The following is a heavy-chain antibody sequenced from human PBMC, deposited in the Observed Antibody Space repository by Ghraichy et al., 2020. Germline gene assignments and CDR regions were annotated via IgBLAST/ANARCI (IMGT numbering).Heavy chain of an antibody. V-gene: IGHV4-59*08. J-gene: IGHJ4*02. CDR2: IYYSGST. CDR1: GGSISSYY. Sequence: SETLSLTCTVSGGSISSYYWSWIRQPPGKGLEWIGYIYYSGSTNYNPSLKSRVTISVDTSKNQFSLKLSSVTAADTAVYYCARSHSSSSGPYYWGQGTLVTVSS. CDR3: ARSHSSSSGPYY. D-gene: IGHD6-6*01.